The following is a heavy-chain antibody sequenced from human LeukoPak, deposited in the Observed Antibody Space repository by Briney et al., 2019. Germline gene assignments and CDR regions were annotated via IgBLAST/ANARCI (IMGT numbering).Heavy chain of an antibody. CDR3: ARGYYDYVWGSFHYYFDY. Sequence: ASVKVSCKASGYIFTGYYMHWVRQAPGQGLEWMGWINPNSGDTNYAQKFQGRVTMTRDTSISTAYMELSSLRSEDTAVYYCARGYYDYVWGSFHYYFDYWGQGTLVTVSS. J-gene: IGHJ4*02. V-gene: IGHV1-2*02. D-gene: IGHD3-16*01. CDR2: INPNSGDT. CDR1: GYIFTGYY.